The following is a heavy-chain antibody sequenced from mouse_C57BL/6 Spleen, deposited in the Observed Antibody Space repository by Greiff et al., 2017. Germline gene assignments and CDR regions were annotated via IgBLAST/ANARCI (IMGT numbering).Heavy chain of an antibody. J-gene: IGHJ2*01. Sequence: QAQLQQSGAELAKPGASVKLSCKASGYTFTSYWMHWVKQRPGQGLEWIGYINPSSGYTKYNQKFKDKATLTADKSSSTAYMQLSSLTYEDSAVYYCARSEANWDDYFDYWGQGTTLTVSS. D-gene: IGHD4-1*01. CDR2: INPSSGYT. CDR1: GYTFTSYW. CDR3: ARSEANWDDYFDY. V-gene: IGHV1-7*01.